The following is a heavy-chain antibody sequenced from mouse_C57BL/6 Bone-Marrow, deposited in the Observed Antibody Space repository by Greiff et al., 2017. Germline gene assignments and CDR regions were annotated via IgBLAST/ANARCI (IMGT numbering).Heavy chain of an antibody. CDR1: GISITTGNYR. D-gene: IGHD2-3*01. CDR2: IYYSGTI. Sequence: VQLKESGPGLVKPSQTVFLTCTVTGISITTGNYRWSWIRQFPGNKLEWIGYIYYSGTITYNPSLTSRTTITRDTPKNQFFLEMNSLTAEDTATYYCAREGYYAYYAMDYWGQGTSVTVSS. J-gene: IGHJ4*01. V-gene: IGHV3-5*01. CDR3: AREGYYAYYAMDY.